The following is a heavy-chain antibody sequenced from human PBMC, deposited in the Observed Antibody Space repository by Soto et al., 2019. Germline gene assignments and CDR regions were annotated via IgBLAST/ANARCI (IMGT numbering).Heavy chain of an antibody. Sequence: GGSLRLSCAASVFTFSSYAMSWVRQAPGKGLEWVSAISGSGGSTYYADSVKGRFTISRDNSKNTLYLQMNSLRAEDTAVYYCAKARGRSYSNYYYGMDVWGQGTTVTVSS. CDR3: AKARGRSYSNYYYGMDV. D-gene: IGHD1-26*01. CDR1: VFTFSSYA. J-gene: IGHJ6*02. CDR2: ISGSGGST. V-gene: IGHV3-23*01.